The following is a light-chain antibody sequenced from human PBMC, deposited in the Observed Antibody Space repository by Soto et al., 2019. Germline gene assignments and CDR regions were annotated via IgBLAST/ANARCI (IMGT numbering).Light chain of an antibody. J-gene: IGKJ4*01. CDR2: DAS. Sequence: EILMTQSPATLSVSPGERATLSCRASQSVSSYLAWYQQKPGQAPRLLIYDASNRATGIPARFSGSGSGTDFTLTISSLEPEDFAVYYCQQRSNWPGLTFGGGTKVEIK. CDR3: QQRSNWPGLT. V-gene: IGKV3-11*01. CDR1: QSVSSY.